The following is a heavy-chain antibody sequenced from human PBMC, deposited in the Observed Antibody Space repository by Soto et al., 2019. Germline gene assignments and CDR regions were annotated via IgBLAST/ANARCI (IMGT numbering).Heavy chain of an antibody. Sequence: SVKVSCKASGGTFSSYAISWVRQAPGQGLEWMGGIIPIFGTANYAQKFQGRVTITADESTSTAYMELSSLRSEDTAVYYCERTLGYSGSFWVYYYYGMDVWGKGTTVTVSS. CDR1: GGTFSSYA. CDR2: IIPIFGTA. D-gene: IGHD1-26*01. CDR3: ERTLGYSGSFWVYYYYGMDV. V-gene: IGHV1-69*13. J-gene: IGHJ6*04.